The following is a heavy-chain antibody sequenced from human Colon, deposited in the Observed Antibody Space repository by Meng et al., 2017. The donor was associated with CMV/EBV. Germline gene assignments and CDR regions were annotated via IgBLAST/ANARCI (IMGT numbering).Heavy chain of an antibody. J-gene: IGHJ4*02. CDR2: IRYDGSNK. D-gene: IGHD3-22*01. CDR3: AKPDSSGYYSMAY. CDR1: GFTFSSYG. Sequence: GGSLRLSCAASGFTFSSYGMHWVRQAPGKGLEWVAFIRYDGSNKYYADSVKGRFTISRDNSKNTLYLQMNSLRAEDTAVYYCAKPDSSGYYSMAYWGQGTLVTVSS. V-gene: IGHV3-30*02.